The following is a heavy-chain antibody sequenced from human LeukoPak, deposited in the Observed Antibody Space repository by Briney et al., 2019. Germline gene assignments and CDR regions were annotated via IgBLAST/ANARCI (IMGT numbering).Heavy chain of an antibody. Sequence: PGGSLRLSCAASGFIVSSNYMSWVRQAPGKGLEWVSVIYSGGSTYHADSVKGRFTISRDNSKNTLYLQMNSLRAEDTAVYYCAKDFGRERWLQPADYWGQGTLVTVSS. CDR1: GFIVSSNY. V-gene: IGHV3-53*05. J-gene: IGHJ4*02. CDR3: AKDFGRERWLQPADY. D-gene: IGHD5-24*01. CDR2: IYSGGST.